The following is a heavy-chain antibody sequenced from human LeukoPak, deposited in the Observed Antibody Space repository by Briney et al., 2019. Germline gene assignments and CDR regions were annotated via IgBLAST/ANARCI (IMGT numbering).Heavy chain of an antibody. CDR2: IWYDGSNK. CDR1: GFTFSSYG. D-gene: IGHD3-22*01. CDR3: ARGSHYYDSSGYYYFRH. Sequence: GGSLRLSCAASGFTFSSYGMHWVRQAPGKGLEWVAVIWYDGSNKYYADSVKGRFTISRDNSKNTLYLQMNSLRAEDTAVYYCARGSHYYDSSGYYYFRHWGQGTLVTVSS. J-gene: IGHJ1*01. V-gene: IGHV3-33*01.